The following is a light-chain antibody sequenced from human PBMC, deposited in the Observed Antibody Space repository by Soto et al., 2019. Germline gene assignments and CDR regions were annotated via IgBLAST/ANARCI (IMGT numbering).Light chain of an antibody. J-gene: IGLJ3*02. Sequence: QSVLTQPASVSGSPGQSITMSCTGTSSDVGGYNFVSWYQQHPGKAPKLMIYEVSNRPSGVSNRFSGSKSGNTASLTVSGLQADDEADYYCSSYTSSSTWVFGGGTQLTVL. V-gene: IGLV2-14*01. CDR2: EVS. CDR1: SSDVGGYNF. CDR3: SSYTSSSTWV.